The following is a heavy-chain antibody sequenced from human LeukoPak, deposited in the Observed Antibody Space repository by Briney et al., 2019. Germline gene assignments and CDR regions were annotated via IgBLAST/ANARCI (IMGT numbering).Heavy chain of an antibody. J-gene: IGHJ5*02. Sequence: PSETLSLTCTVSGGSISSYYWSWIRQPAGKGLEWIGRTHTSGSTNYNPSLKSRVTMSVDTSKNQFSLKLTSVTAADTAVYYCARHALRDILTGYYQGRTGMNWLDPWGQGTLVTVSS. CDR1: GGSISSYY. CDR2: THTSGST. V-gene: IGHV4-4*07. D-gene: IGHD3-9*01. CDR3: ARHALRDILTGYYQGRTGMNWLDP.